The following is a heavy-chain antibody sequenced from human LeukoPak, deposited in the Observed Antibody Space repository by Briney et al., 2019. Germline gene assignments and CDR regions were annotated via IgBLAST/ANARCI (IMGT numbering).Heavy chain of an antibody. V-gene: IGHV1-2*06. CDR3: ATPGGGTYYFDD. D-gene: IGHD1-26*01. CDR2: INPNSGGT. J-gene: IGHJ4*02. Sequence: ASVKVSCKASGYTFTGYYMHWVRQAPGQGLEWMGRINPNSGGTNYAQKFQGGVTITRDTSASTAYMELSSLTSEDTAVYYCATPGGGTYYFDDWGQGTLVTVSS. CDR1: GYTFTGYY.